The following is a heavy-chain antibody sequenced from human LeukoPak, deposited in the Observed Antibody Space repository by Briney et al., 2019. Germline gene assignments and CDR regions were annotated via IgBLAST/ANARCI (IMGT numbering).Heavy chain of an antibody. J-gene: IGHJ4*02. CDR3: AKDDAWLQYGN. D-gene: IGHD5-24*01. Sequence: PGGSLRLSCAASRFKFSSYGMVWVRQAPGKGLEWVAVISYDGSDQYYADSVKGRFTISRDNSKGTVYLQMNSLRPEDTAVYYCAKDDAWLQYGNWGRGTLVTVSS. CDR2: ISYDGSDQ. CDR1: RFKFSSYG. V-gene: IGHV3-30*18.